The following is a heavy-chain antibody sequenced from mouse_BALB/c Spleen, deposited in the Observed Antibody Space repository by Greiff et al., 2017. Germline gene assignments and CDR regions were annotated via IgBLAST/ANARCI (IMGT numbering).Heavy chain of an antibody. CDR1: GFNIKDYY. D-gene: IGHD2-1*01. CDR2: IDPENGNT. V-gene: IGHV14-1*02. CDR3: ARGDYGNYGFHYFDY. Sequence: EVKLEESGAELVRPGALVKLSCKASGFNIKDYYMHWVKQRPEQGLEWIGWIDPENGNTIYDPKFQGKASITADTSSNTAYLQLSSLTSEDTAVYYCARGDYGNYGFHYFDYWGQGTTLTVSS. J-gene: IGHJ2*01.